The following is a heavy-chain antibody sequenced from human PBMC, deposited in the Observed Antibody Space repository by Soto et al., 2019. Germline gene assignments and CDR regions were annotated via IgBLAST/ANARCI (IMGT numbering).Heavy chain of an antibody. CDR2: MNPSNGKT. CDR3: ARGRAFLCFGELFVY. CDR1: GYSFSSYD. V-gene: IGHV1-8*01. J-gene: IGHJ4*02. Sequence: QVPLVQSGAEVKRPGASVKISCKASGYSFSSYDINWVRQATGQGLEWMGWMNPSNGKTGYAQKFQGRVTMTRNTSITTAYMELSSLRSEDTAVYYCARGRAFLCFGELFVYWGQGTLVTVSS. D-gene: IGHD3-10*01.